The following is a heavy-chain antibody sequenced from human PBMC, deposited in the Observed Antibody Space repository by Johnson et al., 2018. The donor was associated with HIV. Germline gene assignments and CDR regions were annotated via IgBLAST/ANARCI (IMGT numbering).Heavy chain of an antibody. CDR2: ISYDGSNK. D-gene: IGHD3-22*01. Sequence: QMLLVESGGGVVQPGRSLRLSCAASGFTFSSYGMHWVRQAPGKGLEWVAVISYDGSNKYYADSVKGRFTISRDNSKNTLYLQMNSLRAEDTAVYYCARSDYDSSGYYAFDIWGQGTMVTVSS. V-gene: IGHV3-30*03. CDR3: ARSDYDSSGYYAFDI. J-gene: IGHJ3*02. CDR1: GFTFSSYG.